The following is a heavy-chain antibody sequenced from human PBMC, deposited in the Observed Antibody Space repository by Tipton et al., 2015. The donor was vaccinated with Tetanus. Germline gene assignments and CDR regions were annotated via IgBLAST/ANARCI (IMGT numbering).Heavy chain of an antibody. CDR2: IYSSGST. D-gene: IGHD3-9*01. CDR1: GGSINPYY. V-gene: IGHV4-59*01. J-gene: IGHJ4*02. Sequence: TLSLTCSVSGGSINPYYWSWIRQPPGKGLEWIGNIYSSGSTYYNPSLKSRVTISVDTSRNQFSLKLSSVTAADTAVYYCARQVRYFDWSSDNWGQGTLVSVSS. CDR3: ARQVRYFDWSSDN.